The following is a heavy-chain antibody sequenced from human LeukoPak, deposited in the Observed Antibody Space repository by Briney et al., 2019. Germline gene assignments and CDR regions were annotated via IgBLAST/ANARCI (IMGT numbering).Heavy chain of an antibody. V-gene: IGHV1-2*02. D-gene: IGHD6-13*01. CDR1: GYTFTGYY. CDR3: ARLYSSNWSRFDP. Sequence: ASVKVSCKASGYTFTGYYMHWARQAPGQGLDWMGWINPNSGGTNYAQKFQGRVTMTRDMSISTAYMELSRLRSDDTAVYYCARLYSSNWSRFDPWGQGTLVTVSS. CDR2: INPNSGGT. J-gene: IGHJ5*02.